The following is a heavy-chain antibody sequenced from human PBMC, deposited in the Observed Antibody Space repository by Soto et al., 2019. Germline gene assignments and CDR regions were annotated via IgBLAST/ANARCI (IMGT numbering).Heavy chain of an antibody. V-gene: IGHV3-23*01. Sequence: PGGSLRLSCAASGFTFSSYAMSWVRQAPGKGLEWVSAISGSGGSTYYADSVKGRFTISRDNSKNTLYLQMNSLRAEDTAVYYCAKGAHRKGIAANRLDPWGQGTLVTVSS. CDR2: ISGSGGST. CDR1: GFTFSSYA. D-gene: IGHD6-13*01. J-gene: IGHJ5*02. CDR3: AKGAHRKGIAANRLDP.